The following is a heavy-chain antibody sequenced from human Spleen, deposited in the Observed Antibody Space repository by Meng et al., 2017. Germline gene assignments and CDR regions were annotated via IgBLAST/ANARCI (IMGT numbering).Heavy chain of an antibody. D-gene: IGHD6-13*01. CDR3: ARDDQQLVSGIDAFDI. CDR1: GITFSSDT. Sequence: GGSLRLSCVGSGITFSSDTMNWVRQAPGKGMEWVSSISSSSSYIYYADSVKGRFTITRDNAQNSLYLQMNSLRAEDTAVYYCARDDQQLVSGIDAFDIWGQGTMVTVSS. CDR2: ISSSSSYI. V-gene: IGHV3-21*01. J-gene: IGHJ3*02.